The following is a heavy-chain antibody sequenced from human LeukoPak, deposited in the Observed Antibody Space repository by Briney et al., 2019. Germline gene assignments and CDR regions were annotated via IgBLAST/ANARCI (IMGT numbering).Heavy chain of an antibody. V-gene: IGHV1-18*01. CDR3: ARGGIVVVPAALWAFDI. D-gene: IGHD2-2*01. CDR2: ISAYNGNT. J-gene: IGHJ3*02. Sequence: ASVKVSCKASGYTFTSYGISWVRQAPGQGLEWMGWISAYNGNTNYAQKLQGRVTMTTDTSTSTAYMELRSLRSDDTAVYYCARGGIVVVPAALWAFDIWGQGTMVTVSS. CDR1: GYTFTSYG.